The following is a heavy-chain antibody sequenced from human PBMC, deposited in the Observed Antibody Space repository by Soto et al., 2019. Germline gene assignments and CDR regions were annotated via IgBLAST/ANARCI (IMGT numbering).Heavy chain of an antibody. CDR1: GFTFSSYA. Sequence: LRLSCAVSGFTFSSYAMSWVRQAPGKGLEWVSVISVSGGTTYYADSVKGRFTISRDNSKNTLYLQMDSLRVEDTAVYYCAKSPYYYYMDVWGKGTTVTVSS. J-gene: IGHJ6*03. V-gene: IGHV3-23*01. CDR2: ISVSGGTT. CDR3: AKSPYYYYMDV. D-gene: IGHD3-16*01.